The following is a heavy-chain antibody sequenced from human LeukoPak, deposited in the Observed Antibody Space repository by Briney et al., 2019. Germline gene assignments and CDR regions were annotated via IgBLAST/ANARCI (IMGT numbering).Heavy chain of an antibody. J-gene: IGHJ6*02. Sequence: PSETLSLTCAVYGGSFSGYYWSWIRQPPGKGLEWIGYIYYSGSTNYNPSLKSRVTISVDTSKNQFSLKLSSVTAADTAVYYCARDAVTTSYYYGMDVWGQGTTVTVSS. V-gene: IGHV4-59*01. CDR1: GGSFSGYY. CDR2: IYYSGST. CDR3: ARDAVTTSYYYGMDV. D-gene: IGHD4-17*01.